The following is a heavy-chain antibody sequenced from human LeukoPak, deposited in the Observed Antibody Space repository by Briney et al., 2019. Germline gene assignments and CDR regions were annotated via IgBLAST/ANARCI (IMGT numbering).Heavy chain of an antibody. CDR2: INPKSGGT. J-gene: IGHJ5*02. Sequence: GASVKVSCKASGYTFTSYAMNWVRQAPGQGLEWMGWINPKSGGTNYKPKFQGRITMTTDTSISTAHMELSSLRSDDTAVYYCSRDQGYYDTRGYLFWFDPWGQGTLVTVTS. V-gene: IGHV1-2*02. CDR1: GYTFTSYA. CDR3: SRDQGYYDTRGYLFWFDP. D-gene: IGHD3-22*01.